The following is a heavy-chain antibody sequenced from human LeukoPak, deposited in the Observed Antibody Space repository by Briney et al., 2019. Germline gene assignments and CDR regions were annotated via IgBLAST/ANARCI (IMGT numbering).Heavy chain of an antibody. CDR3: ARDAEWLRLDY. CDR1: GFTFSNYA. CDR2: ISYDGSTK. V-gene: IGHV3-30-3*01. D-gene: IGHD5-12*01. J-gene: IGHJ4*02. Sequence: GGSLRLSCAASGFTFSNYAMHWVRQAPGKGLEWVAVISYDGSTKYYADSVKGRFTISRDNSRNTLYLQMNSLRAEDTAVYYCARDAEWLRLDYWGQGTLVTVSS.